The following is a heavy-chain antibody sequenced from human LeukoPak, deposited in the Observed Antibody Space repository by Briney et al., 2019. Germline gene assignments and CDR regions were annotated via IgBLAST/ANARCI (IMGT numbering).Heavy chain of an antibody. Sequence: GGSLRLSCAASGFTVSSSYMSWVRQAPGKGLEWVSIISSAGTTYYADSVKGRFTISRDNSKNTVYLQVNSLRDEDTAVYYCARDKQARALDYWGQGTLVTVSS. CDR2: ISSAGTT. V-gene: IGHV3-66*01. CDR3: ARDKQARALDY. CDR1: GFTVSSSY. D-gene: IGHD1-26*01. J-gene: IGHJ4*02.